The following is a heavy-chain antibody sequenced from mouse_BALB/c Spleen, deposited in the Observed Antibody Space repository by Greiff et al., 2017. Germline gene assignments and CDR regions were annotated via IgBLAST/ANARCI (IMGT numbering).Heavy chain of an antibody. CDR2: INPSSGYT. J-gene: IGHJ3*01. D-gene: IGHD2-1*01. V-gene: IGHV1-4*02. CDR3: ARQGDYGNYAWFAY. Sequence: QVQLQQSAAELARPGASVKMSCKASGYTFTSYTMHWVKQRPGQGLEWIGYINPSSGYTEYNQKFKDKTTLTADKSSSTAYMQLSSLTSEDSAVYYCARQGDYGNYAWFAYWGQGTLVTVSA. CDR1: GYTFTSYT.